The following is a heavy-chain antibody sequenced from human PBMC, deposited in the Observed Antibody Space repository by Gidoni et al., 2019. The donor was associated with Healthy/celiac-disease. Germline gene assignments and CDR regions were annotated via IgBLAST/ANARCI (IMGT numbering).Heavy chain of an antibody. Sequence: EVQLVESGGGLVKPGGSLRLYWAASGFTFSSYSMNWVRQAPGKGLEWVSSISSSSSYIYYADSVKGRFTISRDNANNSLYLQMNSLRAEDTAVYYCARDKTGGDIVEGAFDIWGQGTMVTVSS. J-gene: IGHJ3*02. CDR3: ARDKTGGDIVEGAFDI. V-gene: IGHV3-21*01. D-gene: IGHD2-15*01. CDR2: ISSSSSYI. CDR1: GFTFSSYS.